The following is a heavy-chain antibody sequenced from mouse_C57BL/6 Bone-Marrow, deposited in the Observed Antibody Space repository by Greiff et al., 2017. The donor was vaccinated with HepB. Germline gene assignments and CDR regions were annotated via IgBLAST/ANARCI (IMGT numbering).Heavy chain of an antibody. CDR3: ARYGENERYRRYYAMDY. V-gene: IGHV7-3*01. J-gene: IGHJ4*01. CDR1: GFTFTDYY. Sequence: EVQLVESGGGLVQPGGSLSLSCAASGFTFTDYYMSWVRQPPGKALEWLGFIRNKANGYTTEYSASVKGRFTISSDNSQSILYLQMNALRAEDSATYCCARYGENERYRRYYAMDYWGQGTSATVSS. D-gene: IGHD1-1*01. CDR2: IRNKANGYTT.